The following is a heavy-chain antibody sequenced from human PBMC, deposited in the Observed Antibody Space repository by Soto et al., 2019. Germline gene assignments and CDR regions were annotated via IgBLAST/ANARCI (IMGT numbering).Heavy chain of an antibody. CDR1: GGSISSYY. D-gene: IGHD5-12*01. J-gene: IGHJ4*02. Sequence: QVQLQESGPGLVKPSETLSLMCTVSGGSISSYYWSWIRQPPGKGLEWIGYIYYSGRTNYNPSLKSRVTISVDTSKNHFSLKLSSVTAADTAVYYCARERRDGYKHYFDYWGQGTLVTVSS. V-gene: IGHV4-59*01. CDR2: IYYSGRT. CDR3: ARERRDGYKHYFDY.